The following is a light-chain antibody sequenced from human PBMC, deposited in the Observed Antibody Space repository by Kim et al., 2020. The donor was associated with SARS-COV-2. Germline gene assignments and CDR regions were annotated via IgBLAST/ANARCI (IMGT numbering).Light chain of an antibody. Sequence: SPGETATLSCRASQSVSSSYVAWYQQKPGQAPRLLIYGASSRATGIPDRFSGSGSGTDFTLTISRLEPEDFAVYYCQQYGSSPLTFGPGTKVDIK. CDR3: QQYGSSPLT. V-gene: IGKV3-20*01. J-gene: IGKJ3*01. CDR1: QSVSSSY. CDR2: GAS.